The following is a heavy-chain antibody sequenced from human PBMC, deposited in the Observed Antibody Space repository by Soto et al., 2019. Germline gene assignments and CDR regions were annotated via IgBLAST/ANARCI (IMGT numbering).Heavy chain of an antibody. Sequence: EVQLLDSGGGLVQPGGSLRLSCAASGFSFSDYAMNWVRQAPGKGLEWVSEISATGSSTFYADFVKGRFTISRDNSKNTLYLHLTSLRDEDTARYYCAKASSAWYDSKSYYFDDWGPGTLVTVSS. J-gene: IGHJ4*02. CDR2: ISATGSST. D-gene: IGHD6-19*01. CDR3: AKASSAWYDSKSYYFDD. CDR1: GFSFSDYA. V-gene: IGHV3-23*01.